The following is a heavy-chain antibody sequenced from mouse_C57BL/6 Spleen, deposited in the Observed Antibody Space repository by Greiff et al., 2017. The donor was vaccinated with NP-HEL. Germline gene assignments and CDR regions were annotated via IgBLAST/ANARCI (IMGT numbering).Heavy chain of an antibody. CDR1: GFTFSDYG. Sequence: EVQLKESGGGLVKPGGSLKLSCAASGFTFSDYGMHWVRQAPEKGLEWVAYISSGSSTIYYADTVKGRFTISRDNAKNTLFLQMTSLRSEDTAMYYCARRYYGSSGFDYWGQGTTLTVSS. J-gene: IGHJ2*01. V-gene: IGHV5-17*01. CDR3: ARRYYGSSGFDY. CDR2: ISSGSSTI. D-gene: IGHD1-1*01.